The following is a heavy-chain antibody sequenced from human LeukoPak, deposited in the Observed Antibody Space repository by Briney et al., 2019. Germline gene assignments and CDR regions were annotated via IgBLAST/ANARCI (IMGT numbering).Heavy chain of an antibody. Sequence: SETLSLTCTVSGGSISSYYWSWIRQPPGKGLEWIGYIYYSGSTNYNPSLKSRVTISVDTSKNQFSLKLSSVTAADTAVYYCVRELEYYDILTGYYPYNWFDPWGQGTLVTVSS. V-gene: IGHV4-59*01. D-gene: IGHD3-9*01. J-gene: IGHJ5*02. CDR1: GGSISSYY. CDR3: VRELEYYDILTGYYPYNWFDP. CDR2: IYYSGST.